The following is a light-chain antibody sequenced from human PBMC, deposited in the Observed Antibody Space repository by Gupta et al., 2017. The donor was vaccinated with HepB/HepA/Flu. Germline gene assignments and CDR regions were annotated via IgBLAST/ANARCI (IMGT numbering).Light chain of an antibody. CDR2: GAS. Sequence: EIVLAQSPGTLSLSPGERATLSCRASQSVSSSYLAWYQQKPGQAPRLLIYGASSSATGIPDRFSGSGAGKDFTLTISRREPEDFAGYYCQQYGSSARLTFGQGTRLEIK. V-gene: IGKV3-20*01. CDR1: QSVSSSY. J-gene: IGKJ5*01. CDR3: QQYGSSARLT.